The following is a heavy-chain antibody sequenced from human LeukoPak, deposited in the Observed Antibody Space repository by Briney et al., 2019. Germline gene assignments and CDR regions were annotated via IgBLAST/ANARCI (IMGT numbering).Heavy chain of an antibody. V-gene: IGHV1-69*01. Sequence: ASVKVSCKASGGTFSSYAISWVRQAPGQGLEWMGGIIPIFGTANYAQKFQGRVTITADESTSTAYMELSSLRSEDTAVYYCARLGIAAAGYYYWGQGTLVTVSS. D-gene: IGHD6-13*01. CDR1: GGTFSSYA. CDR2: IIPIFGTA. J-gene: IGHJ4*02. CDR3: ARLGIAAAGYYY.